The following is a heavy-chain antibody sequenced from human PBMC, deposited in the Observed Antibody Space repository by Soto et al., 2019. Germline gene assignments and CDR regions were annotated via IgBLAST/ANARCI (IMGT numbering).Heavy chain of an antibody. CDR1: GGTFSSYA. V-gene: IGHV1-69*13. D-gene: IGHD6-19*01. CDR3: AREQLAVARNWDAFDI. J-gene: IGHJ3*02. CDR2: IIPIFGTA. Sequence: SVKVSCKASGGTFSSYAISWVRQAPGQGLEWMGGIIPIFGTANYAQKFQGRVTITADESTSPAYMELSSLRSEDTAVYYCAREQLAVARNWDAFDIWGQGTMVTVSS.